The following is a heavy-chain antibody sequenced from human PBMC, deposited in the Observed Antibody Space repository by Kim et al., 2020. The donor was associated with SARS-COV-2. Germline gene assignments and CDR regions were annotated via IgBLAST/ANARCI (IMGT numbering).Heavy chain of an antibody. D-gene: IGHD2-15*01. CDR3: ARHCSGGSCYSWYFDY. J-gene: IGHJ4*02. CDR1: GGSISSGGYY. CDR2: IYYSGST. V-gene: IGHV4-31*03. Sequence: SETLSLTCTVSGGSISSGGYYWSWIRQHPGKGLEWIGYIYYSGSTYYNPSLKSRVTISVDTSKNQFSLKLSSVTAADTAVYYCARHCSGGSCYSWYFDYWGQETLVPVSS.